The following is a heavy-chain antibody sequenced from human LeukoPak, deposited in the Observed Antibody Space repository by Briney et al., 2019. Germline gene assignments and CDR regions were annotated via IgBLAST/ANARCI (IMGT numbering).Heavy chain of an antibody. CDR3: ARAFHCSSTSCYTRGLDY. J-gene: IGHJ4*02. Sequence: SETLSLTCTVSGGSISSYYWSWIRQPPGKGLDWIGYIYYSGSTNYNPSLKSRVTISVDTSKNQFSLKLSSVTAADTAVYYCARAFHCSSTSCYTRGLDYWGQGTLVTVSS. CDR2: IYYSGST. V-gene: IGHV4-59*08. D-gene: IGHD2-2*02. CDR1: GGSISSYY.